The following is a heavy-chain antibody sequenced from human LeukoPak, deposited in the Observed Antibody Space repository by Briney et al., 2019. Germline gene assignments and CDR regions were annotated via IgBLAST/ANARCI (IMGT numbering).Heavy chain of an antibody. D-gene: IGHD1-14*01. V-gene: IGHV3-43*01. CDR3: GKGPRRCTGCDGFDI. J-gene: IGHJ3*02. Sequence: QPGGSLRLSCAASGFTFDDHTMHWIRQAPGKGLEWISITSWDDNTKYYADSVKGRFTISRDNSKTSLYLQMNSLRTEDTAVYYCGKGPRRCTGCDGFDILGQGTMVTVSS. CDR1: GFTFDDHT. CDR2: TSWDDNTK.